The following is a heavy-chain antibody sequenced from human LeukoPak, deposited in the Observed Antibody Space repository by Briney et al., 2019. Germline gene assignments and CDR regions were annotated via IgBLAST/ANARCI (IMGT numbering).Heavy chain of an antibody. J-gene: IGHJ6*04. CDR1: GGSISSYY. D-gene: IGHD1-14*01. CDR3: ARRGWSRTDYRMDV. V-gene: IGHV4-59*01. Sequence: SETLSLTCTVSGGSISSYYWSWIRQPPGKGLEWIGYIYYSGSTNYNPSFKSRVTISVDTSKNQFSLKLSSVTAADTAVYYCARRGWSRTDYRMDVWGKGTTVTVSS. CDR2: IYYSGST.